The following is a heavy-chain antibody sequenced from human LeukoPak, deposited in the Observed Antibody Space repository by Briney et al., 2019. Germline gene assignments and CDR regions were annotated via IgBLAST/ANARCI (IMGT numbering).Heavy chain of an antibody. CDR3: ARGSSLIGGFDY. D-gene: IGHD2-8*01. Sequence: PGGSLRLSCAASGFTFNQHSMSWIRQAPGKGLEWLSYISRTGGAVHYADSVEGRFTTSRDNARNSLSLQMNGLRADDTAVYFCARGSSLIGGFDYWGRGTLVTVSS. CDR1: GFTFNQHS. CDR2: ISRTGGAV. J-gene: IGHJ4*02. V-gene: IGHV3-11*01.